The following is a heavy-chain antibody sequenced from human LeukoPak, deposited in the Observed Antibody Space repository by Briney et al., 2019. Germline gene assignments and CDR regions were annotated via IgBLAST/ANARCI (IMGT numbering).Heavy chain of an antibody. CDR1: GYSFNHYW. D-gene: IGHD2-15*01. Sequence: GESLKISCMGSGYSFNHYWIGWVRQMPGKGLEWMGIIYPLDSDSRYSPSFQGQVTISADKSISTAYLQWSSLKPSDTAMYYCARRGGLTDAFDIWGQGTMVTVSS. CDR2: IYPLDSDS. V-gene: IGHV5-51*01. CDR3: ARRGGLTDAFDI. J-gene: IGHJ3*02.